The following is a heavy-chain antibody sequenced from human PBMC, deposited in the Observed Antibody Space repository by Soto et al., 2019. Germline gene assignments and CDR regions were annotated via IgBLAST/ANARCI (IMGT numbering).Heavy chain of an antibody. V-gene: IGHV3-33*01. CDR1: GFNLGSYG. CDR3: ARDKGSDAPIGI. D-gene: IGHD3-10*01. J-gene: IGHJ3*02. Sequence: GGSQRLSSTASGFNLGSYGMHWVRQAPGKGLEWVAIIWHDGSEKYYADSVRGRFTVSRDNSKSKLDLQMNSLRVEDTAIYYCARDKGSDAPIGIWGQGTMVTVSS. CDR2: IWHDGSEK.